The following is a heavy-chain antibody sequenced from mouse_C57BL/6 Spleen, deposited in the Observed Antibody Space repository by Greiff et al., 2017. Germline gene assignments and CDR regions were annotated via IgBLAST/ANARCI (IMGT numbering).Heavy chain of an antibody. D-gene: IGHD1-1*02. CDR3: ARGEIWGNYFDY. CDR1: GYTFTSYW. V-gene: IGHV1-55*01. Sequence: VQLQQPGAELVKPGASVKMSCKASGYTFTSYWITWVKQRPGQGLEWIGDIYPGSGSTNYTEKFKSKATLTVDTSSSTAYMQLSSLTSEDSAVYYCARGEIWGNYFDYWGQGTTLTVSS. J-gene: IGHJ2*01. CDR2: IYPGSGST.